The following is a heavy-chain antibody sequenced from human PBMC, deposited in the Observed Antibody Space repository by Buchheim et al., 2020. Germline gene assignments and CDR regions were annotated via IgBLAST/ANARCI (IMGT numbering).Heavy chain of an antibody. D-gene: IGHD2-15*01. V-gene: IGHV3-23*04. CDR2: ISNSGSGT. J-gene: IGHJ4*02. CDR1: GFTFSNSA. CDR3: AKDRGGHFDY. Sequence: EVQLVESGGGLVQPGGSLRLSCAASGFTFSNSAMNWVRQAPGKGLEWVSGISNSGSGTYYADSVKGRFTISRDNSKNTLYLQMNGLRAEDTAVYYCAKDRGGHFDYWGQGTL.